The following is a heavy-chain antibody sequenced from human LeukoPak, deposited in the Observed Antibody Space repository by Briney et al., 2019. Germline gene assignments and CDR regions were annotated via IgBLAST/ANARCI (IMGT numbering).Heavy chain of an antibody. CDR3: ARRVYSSSSFDY. CDR1: GFTFSSYS. D-gene: IGHD6-13*01. J-gene: IGHJ4*02. Sequence: KSGGSLRLSCAASGFTFSSYSMNWVRQASGKGLEWVSSISSSSSYIYYADSVKGRFTISRDNAKDSLYLQMNSLRAEDTAVYYCARRVYSSSSFDYWGQGTLVTVSS. CDR2: ISSSSSYI. V-gene: IGHV3-21*01.